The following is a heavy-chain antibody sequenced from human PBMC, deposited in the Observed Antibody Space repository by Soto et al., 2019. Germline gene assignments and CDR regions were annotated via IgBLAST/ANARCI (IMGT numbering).Heavy chain of an antibody. V-gene: IGHV1-8*01. J-gene: IGHJ3*01. Sequence: QVQLVQSGAEVKKPGASVKVSCKASGYTFTSYDINWVRQATGQGHEWMGWMNPNSCKTGYAQKLQGRVTMTRTTSSSTAYMGLSSLGSEDTAVYSCALGPIPIVLMVYAAYDFSFWVRGTMVIVSS. CDR3: ALGPIPIVLMVYAAYDFSF. CDR1: GYTFTSYD. CDR2: MNPNSCKT. D-gene: IGHD2-8*01.